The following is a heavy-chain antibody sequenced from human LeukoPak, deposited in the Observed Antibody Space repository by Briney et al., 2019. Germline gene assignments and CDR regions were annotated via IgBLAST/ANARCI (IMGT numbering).Heavy chain of an antibody. J-gene: IGHJ4*02. CDR3: ARTAILEKYYFDY. CDR1: GFTFSSCG. CDR2: IWYDGSNK. D-gene: IGHD2-2*02. Sequence: GRSLRLSCAASGFTFSSCGMHWVRQAPGKGLEWVAVIWYDGSNKYYADSVKGRFTISRDNSKNTLYLQMNSLRAEDTAVYYCARTAILEKYYFDYWGQGTLVTVSS. V-gene: IGHV3-33*01.